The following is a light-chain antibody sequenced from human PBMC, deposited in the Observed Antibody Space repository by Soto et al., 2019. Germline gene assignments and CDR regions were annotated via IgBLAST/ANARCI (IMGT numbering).Light chain of an antibody. J-gene: IGLJ1*01. V-gene: IGLV2-23*02. CDR1: SSDVGSYNI. CDR3: CSYAGRFYV. CDR2: EVS. Sequence: QSALTQPASVSGSPGQSITISCTGTSSDVGSYNIVSWYQHHPGKAPKLLISEVSKRPSGVSNRFSGSKSGNTASLTISGLQAEDDADYYCCSYAGRFYVFGPGTKLTVL.